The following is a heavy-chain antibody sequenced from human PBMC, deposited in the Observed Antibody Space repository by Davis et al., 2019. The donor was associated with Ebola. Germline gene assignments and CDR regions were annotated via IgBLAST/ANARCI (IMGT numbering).Heavy chain of an antibody. CDR1: GNSFTSHW. CDR2: IYTGDSDT. J-gene: IGHJ3*02. Sequence: GESLKISCKDSGNSFTSHWIGWVRQMPGKGLEWMGIIYTGDSDTRYSPSFRGQVTISADKSIRTAYLQWSSLKASDTAMYYCASLRRTITGLDDGFDIWGHGTMVTVSS. V-gene: IGHV5-51*01. CDR3: ASLRRTITGLDDGFDI. D-gene: IGHD1-20*01.